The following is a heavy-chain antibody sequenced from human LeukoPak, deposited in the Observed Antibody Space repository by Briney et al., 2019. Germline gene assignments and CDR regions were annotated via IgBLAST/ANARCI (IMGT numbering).Heavy chain of an antibody. Sequence: SETLSLTCTVSGGSISSYYWSWIRQPPGKGLEWIGYIYYSGSTNYNPSLKSRVTISVDTSKNQFSLKLSSVTAADTAVYYCARARLSRRYDSSGYYHEGGYFDYWGQGTLVTVSS. CDR2: IYYSGST. J-gene: IGHJ4*02. V-gene: IGHV4-59*01. D-gene: IGHD3-22*01. CDR1: GGSISSYY. CDR3: ARARLSRRYDSSGYYHEGGYFDY.